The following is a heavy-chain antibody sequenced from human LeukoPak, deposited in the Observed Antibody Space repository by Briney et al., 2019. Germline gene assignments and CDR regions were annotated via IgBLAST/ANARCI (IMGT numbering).Heavy chain of an antibody. V-gene: IGHV3-30-3*01. J-gene: IGHJ4*02. Sequence: GGSLRLSCAASGFTFSSYAMHRVRQAPGKGLEWVAVISYDGSNKYYADSVKGRFTISRDNSKNTLYLQMNSLRAEDTAVYYCARVGIVGARAFDYWGQGTLVTVSS. CDR1: GFTFSSYA. CDR3: ARVGIVGARAFDY. CDR2: ISYDGSNK. D-gene: IGHD1-26*01.